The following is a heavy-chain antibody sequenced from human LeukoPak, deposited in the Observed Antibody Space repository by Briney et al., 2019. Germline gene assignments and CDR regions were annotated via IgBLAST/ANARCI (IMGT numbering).Heavy chain of an antibody. CDR3: AREYRSSWYLNWFDP. CDR1: GYSISSGYY. D-gene: IGHD6-13*01. V-gene: IGHV4-38-2*02. J-gene: IGHJ5*02. CDR2: IYHSGST. Sequence: SETLSLTCTVSGYSISSGYYWGWIRQPPGKGLEWIGSIYHSGSTYYNPPLKSRVTISVDTSKNQFSLKLSSVTAADTAVYYCAREYRSSWYLNWFDPWGQGTLVTVSS.